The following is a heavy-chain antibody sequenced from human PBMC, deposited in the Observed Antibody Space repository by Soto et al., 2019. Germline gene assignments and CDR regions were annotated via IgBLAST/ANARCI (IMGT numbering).Heavy chain of an antibody. CDR2: ISGSGGRA. Sequence: VQLLESGGDLVQPGGSLRLSCAASGFTFINYAMSWVRQAPGLGLEWVSSISGSGGRADYADSVRGRFTISRDNSKKTLSLQRNSLRVDDTAIYYCAKYYASGSYYHFDSWGQGTLVTVSS. V-gene: IGHV3-23*01. CDR3: AKYYASGSYYHFDS. CDR1: GFTFINYA. J-gene: IGHJ4*02. D-gene: IGHD3-10*01.